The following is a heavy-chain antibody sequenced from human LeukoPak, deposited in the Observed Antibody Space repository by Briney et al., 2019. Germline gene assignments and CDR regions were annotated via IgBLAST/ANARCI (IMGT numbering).Heavy chain of an antibody. V-gene: IGHV3-30-3*01. J-gene: IGHJ4*02. CDR2: MSYDGSKK. Sequence: GGSLRLSCGASGFXFSSYAIHWVRQAPGKGLEWVAVMSYDGSKKYYADSVKGRFTISRDNSKNTLYLQMNSLRAEDTAMYYCARERYGGYYFDYWGQGTLVTVSS. CDR1: GFXFSSYA. D-gene: IGHD1-26*01. CDR3: ARERYGGYYFDY.